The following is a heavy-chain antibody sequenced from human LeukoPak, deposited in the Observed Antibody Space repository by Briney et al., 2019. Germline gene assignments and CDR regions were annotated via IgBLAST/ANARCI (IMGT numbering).Heavy chain of an antibody. D-gene: IGHD3-10*01. CDR1: GFTFSSYW. CDR2: INHNGNVN. V-gene: IGHV3-7*03. J-gene: IGHJ4*02. Sequence: GGSLRLSCAASGFTFSSYWMNWARQAPGKGLEWVASINHNGNVNYYVDSVKGRFTISRDNAKNSLYLQMNSLRAEDTAVYHCARGGTLWFGESRFDYWGQGTLVTVSS. CDR3: ARGGTLWFGESRFDY.